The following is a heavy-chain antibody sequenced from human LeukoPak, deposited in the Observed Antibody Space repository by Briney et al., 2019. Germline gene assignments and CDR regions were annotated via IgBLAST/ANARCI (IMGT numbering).Heavy chain of an antibody. J-gene: IGHJ4*02. D-gene: IGHD5-24*01. Sequence: PGGSLRLSCAASGFTFSSYAMSWVRQAPGKGLEYVSAISSNGGSTYYANSVKGRFTISRDNSKNTLYLQMGSLRAEDMAVYYCATLRDGYDYWGQGTLVTVSS. CDR2: ISSNGGST. CDR3: ATLRDGYDY. CDR1: GFTFSSYA. V-gene: IGHV3-64*01.